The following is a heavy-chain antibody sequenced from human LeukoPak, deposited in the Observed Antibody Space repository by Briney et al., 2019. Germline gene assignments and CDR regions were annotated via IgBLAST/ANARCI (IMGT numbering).Heavy chain of an antibody. CDR1: GGSFSGYY. CDR3: ARDGTSYDSSGYYYAISYYYGMDV. J-gene: IGHJ6*02. CDR2: INHSGSP. V-gene: IGHV4-34*01. D-gene: IGHD3-22*01. Sequence: PSETLSLTCAVYGGSFSGYYWSWIRQPPGRGLEWIGEINHSGSPNFNPSLKSRVTISVDTSKNQFSLKLSSVTAADTAVYYCARDGTSYDSSGYYYAISYYYGMDVWGQGTTVTVSS.